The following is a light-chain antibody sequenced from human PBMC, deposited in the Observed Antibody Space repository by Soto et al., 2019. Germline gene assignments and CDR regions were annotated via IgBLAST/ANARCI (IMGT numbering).Light chain of an antibody. V-gene: IGKV3-20*01. CDR3: QQYVSPPIT. CDR2: GAS. J-gene: IGKJ5*01. Sequence: EIVLTQSPGTLSLSPGERATLSCGASQSVTSTYLGWYQQKPGQAPSLLIYGASSRATGIPDRFSGSGSGTDFTLTISRLEPEDFAVYYCQQYVSPPITFGQGTRLEIK. CDR1: QSVTSTY.